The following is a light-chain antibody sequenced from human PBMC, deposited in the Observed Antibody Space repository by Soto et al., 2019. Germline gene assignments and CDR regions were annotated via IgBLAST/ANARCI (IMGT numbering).Light chain of an antibody. CDR1: QSVSNNY. CDR3: QQFNSYPIT. CDR2: GAS. J-gene: IGKJ5*01. Sequence: EIVFTQSPCTLSLSPGERATLSCRASQSVSNNYLAWYQQKPGQAPRLLIYGASNRATGIPDRFSGSGSGTEFTLTIGGLQPDDFATYYCQQFNSYPITFGQGTRLEIK. V-gene: IGKV3-20*01.